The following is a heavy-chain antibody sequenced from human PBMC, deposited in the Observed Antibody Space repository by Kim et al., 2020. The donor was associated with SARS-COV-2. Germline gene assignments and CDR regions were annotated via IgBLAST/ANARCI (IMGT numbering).Heavy chain of an antibody. V-gene: IGHV3-23*01. Sequence: GGSLRLSCAASGFTFSSYAMSWVRQAPGKGLEWVSAISGSGGSTYYADSVKGRFTISRDNSKNTLYLQMNSLRAEDTAVYYCAKDLRNPIWGVIYYYYGMDVWGQGTTVTVSS. D-gene: IGHD3-10*01. CDR1: GFTFSSYA. CDR2: ISGSGGST. J-gene: IGHJ6*02. CDR3: AKDLRNPIWGVIYYYYGMDV.